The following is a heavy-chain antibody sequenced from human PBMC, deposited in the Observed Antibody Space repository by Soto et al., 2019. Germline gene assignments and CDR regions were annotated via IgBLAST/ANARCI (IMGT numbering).Heavy chain of an antibody. CDR3: STRAYDTNGYYRFDP. CDR1: GGSFSGHS. V-gene: IGHV4-34*01. Sequence: SETLSLTCAVYGGSFSGHSWTWIRQSPGKGLEWIGDINHSGRVNYSPSLKSRVTISLDTSKNQFSLTLSAVTAADTAMYYCSTRAYDTNGYYRFDPWGQGALVTVSS. CDR2: INHSGRV. J-gene: IGHJ5*01. D-gene: IGHD3-22*01.